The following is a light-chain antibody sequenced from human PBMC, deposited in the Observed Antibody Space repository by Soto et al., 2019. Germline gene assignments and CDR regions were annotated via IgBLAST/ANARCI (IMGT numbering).Light chain of an antibody. CDR3: QQYHSDPIT. V-gene: IGKV4-1*01. CDR1: QSVLFSSNNKNY. CDR2: WAS. Sequence: DFVMTQSPDSLAVSLGERATINCKSSQSVLFSSNNKNYLAWFQQKPGQPPKLLIYWASTRGSGVPDRFSGSGSGTDFTLTISSLQAEDVAVYYCQQYHSDPITFGQGTRLEIK. J-gene: IGKJ5*01.